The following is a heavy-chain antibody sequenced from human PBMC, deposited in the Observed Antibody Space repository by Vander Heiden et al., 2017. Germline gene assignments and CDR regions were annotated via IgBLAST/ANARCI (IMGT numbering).Heavy chain of an antibody. J-gene: IGHJ4*02. D-gene: IGHD4-4*01. V-gene: IGHV3-11*01. CDR2: ISSTGSTI. CDR1: GFTFSDYY. Sequence: QVQLVESGGGLVKPGGSLRLSWAGSGFTFSDYYMSWIRQAPGKGLEWVSHISSTGSTIYYADSVQGRFTISRDNAKNSLYLQMNSLRAEDTAVYYCAREAVITSYYFDYWGQGTLVTVSS. CDR3: AREAVITSYYFDY.